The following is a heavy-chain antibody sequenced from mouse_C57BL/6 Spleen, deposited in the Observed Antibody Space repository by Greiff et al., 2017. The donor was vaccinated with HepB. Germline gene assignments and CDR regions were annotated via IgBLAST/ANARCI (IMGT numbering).Heavy chain of an antibody. Sequence: EVQLVESGPVLVKPGASVKMSCKASGYTFTDYYMNWVKQSHGKSLEWIGVINPYNGGTSYNQKFKGKATLTVDKSSSTAYMELNSLTSEDSAVYYCASGDGWFAYWGQGTLVTVSA. D-gene: IGHD2-3*01. V-gene: IGHV1-19*01. CDR3: ASGDGWFAY. J-gene: IGHJ3*01. CDR1: GYTFTDYY. CDR2: INPYNGGT.